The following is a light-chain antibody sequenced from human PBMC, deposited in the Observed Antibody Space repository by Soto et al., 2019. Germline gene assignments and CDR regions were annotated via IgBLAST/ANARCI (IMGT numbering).Light chain of an antibody. J-gene: IGKJ4*01. Sequence: EVVMAQSPATLSVSPGEGATASCREIQGIGDTLAWYQHKPGQTPRLLIYDTSTRATGVPARFSGSRSGTEFTLTINSLQSEDFAVYYCKRYNNWPLTFGRGTKVDIK. V-gene: IGKV3-15*01. CDR1: QGIGDT. CDR2: DTS. CDR3: KRYNNWPLT.